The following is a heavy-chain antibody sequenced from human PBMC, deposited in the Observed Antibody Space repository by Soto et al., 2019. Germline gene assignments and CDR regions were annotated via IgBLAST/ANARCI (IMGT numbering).Heavy chain of an antibody. J-gene: IGHJ6*02. CDR2: ISSSSSTI. Sequence: GGSLRLSCAASGFTFSSYSMNWVRQAPGKGLEWVSYISSSSSTIYYADSVKGRFTISRDNAKNTLYLQMNSLRAEDTAVYYCARDPRRPYYGSGLADYYYYGMDVWGQGTTVTVSS. CDR3: ARDPRRPYYGSGLADYYYYGMDV. D-gene: IGHD3-10*01. V-gene: IGHV3-48*04. CDR1: GFTFSSYS.